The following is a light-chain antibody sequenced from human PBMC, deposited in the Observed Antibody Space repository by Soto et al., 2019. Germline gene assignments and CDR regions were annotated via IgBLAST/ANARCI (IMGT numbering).Light chain of an antibody. CDR1: ISDVGGYNY. CDR2: EVS. Sequence: SALAQPSSLSGSPGRSITISCTGTISDVGGYNYVSWYQQHPGKAPKLMIYEVSNRPSGVSNRFSGSKSGNTASLTISGLQAEDEADYYCSSYTSSRYVFRTRTKVTVL. CDR3: SSYTSSRYV. J-gene: IGLJ1*01. V-gene: IGLV2-14*01.